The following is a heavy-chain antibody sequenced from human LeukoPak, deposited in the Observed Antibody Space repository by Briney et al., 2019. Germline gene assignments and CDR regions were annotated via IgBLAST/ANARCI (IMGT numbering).Heavy chain of an antibody. V-gene: IGHV1-18*01. CDR1: GYTFSSSG. Sequence: ASVKVSCKASGYTFSSSGISWVRQAPGQGLEGMGWISAYNGDTNYAQKLQGRVTMTTDTSTSTAYMELRSLRSDDTAVYYCARGGGYCSGGSCYEFDYWGQGTLVTVSS. D-gene: IGHD2-15*01. CDR2: ISAYNGDT. J-gene: IGHJ4*02. CDR3: ARGGGYCSGGSCYEFDY.